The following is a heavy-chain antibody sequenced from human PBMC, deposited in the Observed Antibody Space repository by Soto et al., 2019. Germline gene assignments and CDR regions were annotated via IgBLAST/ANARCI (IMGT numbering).Heavy chain of an antibody. CDR2: INGDGSKA. V-gene: IGHV3-74*01. J-gene: IGHJ5*02. CDR1: GFTFSDYW. CDR3: FRSMTTLTSDWLDP. Sequence: EVQLVESGGGLVQPGGSLRLSCAASGFTFSDYWMHWVRQVPGKGLVWLSLINGDGSKANYADYVRGRFTIYRDNDNNKLNLQMNSLRADDTAVYYCFRSMTTLTSDWLDPLGQGTQFTVFS. D-gene: IGHD4-17*01.